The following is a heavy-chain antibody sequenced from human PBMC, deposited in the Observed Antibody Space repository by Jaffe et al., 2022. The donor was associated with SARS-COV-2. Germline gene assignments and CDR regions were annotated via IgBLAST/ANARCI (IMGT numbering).Heavy chain of an antibody. D-gene: IGHD1-26*01. CDR3: ARACDSGSCPFYFDS. CDR1: GFTFSSYW. Sequence: VQLVESGGGLVQPGGSLRLSCAASGFTFSSYWMTWVRQAPEKGLEWVATIKQAGSEKYYVDSVKGRFTISRDNAKNSLFLQMNSLRAEDTAVYYCARACDSGSCPFYFDSWGQGTLVTVSS. CDR2: IKQAGSEK. V-gene: IGHV3-7*03. J-gene: IGHJ4*02.